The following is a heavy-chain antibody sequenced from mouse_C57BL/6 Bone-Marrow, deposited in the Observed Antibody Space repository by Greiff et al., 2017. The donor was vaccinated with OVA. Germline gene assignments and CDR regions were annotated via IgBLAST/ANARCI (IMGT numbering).Heavy chain of an antibody. D-gene: IGHD1-1*01. CDR2: INPSSGYT. CDR3: ARSRLRDY. Sequence: VQLQQSGAELAKPGASVKLSCKASGYTFTSYWMHWVKQRPGQGLEWIGYINPSSGYTTYDPKVKDKATVTADKSSSTAYMHLSSLTYEDSAVYYCARSRLRDYWGQGTSVTVSS. V-gene: IGHV1-7*01. J-gene: IGHJ4*01. CDR1: GYTFTSYW.